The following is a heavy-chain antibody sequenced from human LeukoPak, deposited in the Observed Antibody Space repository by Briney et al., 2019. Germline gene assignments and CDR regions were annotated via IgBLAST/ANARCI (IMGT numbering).Heavy chain of an antibody. Sequence: PSETLSLTCAVYGGSFSGYYWSWIRQPPGKGLEWIGEINHSGSTNYNPSLKSRVTISVDTSKNQFSLKLSSVTAADTAVYYCARGLIVVVVADTSQWFDPWGQGTLVTVSS. CDR2: INHSGST. J-gene: IGHJ5*02. V-gene: IGHV4-34*01. CDR1: GGSFSGYY. D-gene: IGHD2-15*01. CDR3: ARGLIVVVVADTSQWFDP.